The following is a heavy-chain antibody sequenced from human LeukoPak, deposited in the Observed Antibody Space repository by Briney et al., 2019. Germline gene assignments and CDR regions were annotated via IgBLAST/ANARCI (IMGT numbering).Heavy chain of an antibody. CDR3: ARESYCSSTSCYSDYYYYGMDV. CDR2: ITPIFGTA. V-gene: IGHV1-69*01. CDR1: GGTFSSYA. J-gene: IGHJ6*02. Sequence: SVKVSCKASGGTFSSYAISWVRQAPGQGLEWMGGITPIFGTANYAQKFQGRVTITADESTSTAYMELSSLRSEDTAVYYCARESYCSSTSCYSDYYYYGMDVWGQGTTVTVSS. D-gene: IGHD2-2*01.